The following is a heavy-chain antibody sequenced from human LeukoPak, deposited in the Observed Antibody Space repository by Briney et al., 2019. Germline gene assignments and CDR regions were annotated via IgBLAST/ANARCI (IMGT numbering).Heavy chain of an antibody. V-gene: IGHV4-34*01. Sequence: SESLSLTCAVYGVSFSGYYWSWIRQPPGKGLEWIGEINHSGSTNYNPSLKSRVTISVDTSKNQFFLKLSSVTAADTAVYYCARGPLSDYYYYGMDVWGQGTTVTVSS. J-gene: IGHJ6*02. CDR2: INHSGST. CDR1: GVSFSGYY. D-gene: IGHD1-26*01. CDR3: ARGPLSDYYYYGMDV.